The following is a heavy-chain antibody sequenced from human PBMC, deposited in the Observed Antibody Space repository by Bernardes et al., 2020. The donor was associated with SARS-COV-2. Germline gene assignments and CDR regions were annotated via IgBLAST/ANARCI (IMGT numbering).Heavy chain of an antibody. D-gene: IGHD2-21*02. Sequence: QTLSLTFTVSGGSISSSTYYWGWIRQPPGKGLEWIGSFYGGGTTYYNPSLQSRVTKSVDTSKNQFSLRLSSVTAADTAVYYCVGSSCGVDCYIGGLRSWDYGMDVWGQGTTVTVSS. CDR2: FYGGGTT. V-gene: IGHV4-39*01. CDR1: GGSISSSTYY. CDR3: VGSSCGVDCYIGGLRSWDYGMDV. J-gene: IGHJ6*02.